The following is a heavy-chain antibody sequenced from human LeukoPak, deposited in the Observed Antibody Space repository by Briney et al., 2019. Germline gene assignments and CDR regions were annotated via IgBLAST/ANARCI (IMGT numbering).Heavy chain of an antibody. CDR1: GGSFSGYY. D-gene: IGHD2-8*02. V-gene: IGHV4-34*01. Sequence: KPSETLSLTCAVYGGSFSGYYWSWIRQPPGKGLEWIGEINHSGSTNYNPSLKSRLTISMDTSKNQFSLKLTSVTVADTAVYYCARTYWAHDAFDIWGQGTMVTVSS. J-gene: IGHJ3*02. CDR2: INHSGST. CDR3: ARTYWAHDAFDI.